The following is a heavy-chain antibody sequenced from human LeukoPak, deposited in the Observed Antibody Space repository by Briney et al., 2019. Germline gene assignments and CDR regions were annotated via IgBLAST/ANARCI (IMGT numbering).Heavy chain of an antibody. Sequence: PSGTLSLTCTVSGGSISSSSYYWGWIRQPPGKGLEWIGSIYYSGSTYYNPSLKSRVTISVDTSKNQFSLKLSSVTAADTAVYYCARHHAGLYCSSTSCLHWFDPWGQGTLVTVSS. V-gene: IGHV4-39*01. D-gene: IGHD2-2*01. CDR3: ARHHAGLYCSSTSCLHWFDP. CDR1: GGSISSSSYY. J-gene: IGHJ5*02. CDR2: IYYSGST.